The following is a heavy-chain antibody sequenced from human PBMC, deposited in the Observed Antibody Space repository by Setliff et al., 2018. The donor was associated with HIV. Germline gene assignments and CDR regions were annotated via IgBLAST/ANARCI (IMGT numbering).Heavy chain of an antibody. CDR1: GFTFSSYS. J-gene: IGHJ6*03. Sequence: PGGSLRLSCAASGFTFSSYSMNWVRQAPGKGLEWVSYISSSRSTIYYADSVKGRFTISRDNAKNSVYLQMNSLRAEDTAVYYCARDGGSSPSPVSDYYYYYMDVWGKGTTVTVS. CDR2: ISSSRSTI. V-gene: IGHV3-48*01. CDR3: ARDGGSSPSPVSDYYYYYMDV. D-gene: IGHD1-26*01.